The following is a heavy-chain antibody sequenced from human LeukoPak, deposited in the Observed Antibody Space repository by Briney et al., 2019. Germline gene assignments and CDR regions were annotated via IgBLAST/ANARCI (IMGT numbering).Heavy chain of an antibody. Sequence: SETLCLTCAVYGGSFSGYYWSWIRQPPGKGLEWIGEINHSGSTNYNPSLKSRVTISVDTSKNQFSLKLSSVTAADTAVYYCAKGRGYDFYYFDYWGQGTLDTVSS. D-gene: IGHD3-3*01. CDR2: INHSGST. CDR3: AKGRGYDFYYFDY. CDR1: GGSFSGYY. J-gene: IGHJ4*02. V-gene: IGHV4-34*01.